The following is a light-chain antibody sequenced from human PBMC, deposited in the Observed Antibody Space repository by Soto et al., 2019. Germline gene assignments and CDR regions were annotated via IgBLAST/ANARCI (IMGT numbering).Light chain of an antibody. CDR1: QSVGSK. J-gene: IGKJ5*01. CDR2: DAS. CDR3: QQRSNWPPT. Sequence: EIVLTQSPATLSLSPGERATLSCRASQSVGSKLAWYQQRPGQAPRLLIYDASNRATGIPARFSGSGSGTDFTLTVSSLEPEDFAVYYCQQRSNWPPTFGQGTRLEIK. V-gene: IGKV3-11*01.